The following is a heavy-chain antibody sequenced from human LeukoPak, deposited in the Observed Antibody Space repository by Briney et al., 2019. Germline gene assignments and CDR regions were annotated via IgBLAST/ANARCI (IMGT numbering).Heavy chain of an antibody. D-gene: IGHD2-21*02. V-gene: IGHV3-7*01. Sequence: PGGSLRLSCAASGITFSSNWMSWVRQAPGKGLEWVANIKQDGSAKYYGDSVKDRFTISRDNAKNSLYLQMDSLRAEDTAVYYCASLVVTAISEYFQHWGQGTLVTVSS. CDR2: IKQDGSAK. CDR1: GITFSSNW. CDR3: ASLVVTAISEYFQH. J-gene: IGHJ1*01.